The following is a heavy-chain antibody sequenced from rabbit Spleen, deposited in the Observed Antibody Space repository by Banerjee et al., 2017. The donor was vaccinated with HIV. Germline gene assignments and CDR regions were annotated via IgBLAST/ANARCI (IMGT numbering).Heavy chain of an antibody. CDR3: VRDTWNFNL. J-gene: IGHJ4*01. D-gene: IGHD1-1*01. V-gene: IGHV1S47*01. CDR2: IDPVFGIT. CDR1: GFSFSDRDV. Sequence: QEQLEESGGGLVKPEGSLTLTCKASGFSFSDRDVMCWVRQAPGKGLEWIGYIDPVFGITYFASWVNGRFTISRENTQNTASLQMNSLTAADTATYFCVRDTWNFNLWGQGTLVTVS.